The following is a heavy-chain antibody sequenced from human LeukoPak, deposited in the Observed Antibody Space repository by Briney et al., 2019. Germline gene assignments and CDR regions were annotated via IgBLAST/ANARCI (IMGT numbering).Heavy chain of an antibody. CDR1: GYTFTGYY. V-gene: IGHV1-2*06. D-gene: IGHD4-17*01. J-gene: IGHJ4*02. CDR2: INPNSGGT. Sequence: ASVKVSCKASGYTFTGYYMHWVRQAPGQGLEWMGRINPNSGGTNYAQKFQGRVTMTRDTSISTAYMELSRLRSDDTAVYYCARSMTTVTGSPGKYWGQGTLVTVSS. CDR3: ARSMTTVTGSPGKY.